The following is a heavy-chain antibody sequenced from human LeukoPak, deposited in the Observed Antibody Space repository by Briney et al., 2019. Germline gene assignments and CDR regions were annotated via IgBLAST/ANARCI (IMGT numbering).Heavy chain of an antibody. D-gene: IGHD6-19*01. CDR3: ATSGWYLLPGVY. V-gene: IGHV4-39*01. J-gene: IGHJ4*02. CDR2: IYYSGST. CDR1: GVSISSSNSY. Sequence: SETLSLTCTVSGVSISSSNSYWGWIRQPPGKGLEWIGSIYYSGSTYYNPSLESRVTISVDTSKNQFSLKLSSVTAADTAVYYCATSGWYLLPGVYWGQGTLVTVSS.